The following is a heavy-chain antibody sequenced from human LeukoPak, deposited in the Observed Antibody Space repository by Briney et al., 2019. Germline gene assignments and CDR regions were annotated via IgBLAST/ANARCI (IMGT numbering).Heavy chain of an antibody. Sequence: GGSLRLSCAASGLTFNDYAMYWVRQAPGKGLEWVTLISYDGYDKSYADSVRGRFTISRDNSRNTLYLQMDSLRSEDTAVYYCARDFFPVVDSTWYEIGYWGQGTLVTVSS. D-gene: IGHD6-13*01. J-gene: IGHJ4*02. CDR3: ARDFFPVVDSTWYEIGY. CDR2: ISYDGYDK. CDR1: GLTFNDYA. V-gene: IGHV3-30-3*01.